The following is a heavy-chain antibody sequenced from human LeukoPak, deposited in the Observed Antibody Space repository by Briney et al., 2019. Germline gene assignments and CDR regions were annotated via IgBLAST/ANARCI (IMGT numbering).Heavy chain of an antibody. V-gene: IGHV3-11*01. CDR1: GFTFSDYY. CDR3: ARVSGSVVATEPLDY. D-gene: IGHD5-12*01. Sequence: GGSLRLSCAASGFTFSDYYMSWIRQAPGKGLEWVSYISSSGSTIYYADSVKGRFTISRDNAKNSLYLRMNSLRAEDTAVYYCARVSGSVVATEPLDYWGQGTLVTVSS. CDR2: ISSSGSTI. J-gene: IGHJ4*02.